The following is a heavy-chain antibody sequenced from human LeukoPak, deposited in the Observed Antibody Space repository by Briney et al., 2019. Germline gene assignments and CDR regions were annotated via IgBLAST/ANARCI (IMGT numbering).Heavy chain of an antibody. D-gene: IGHD3-10*01. CDR1: RFTFRSYA. CDR2: IYGSGGST. Sequence: PGGSLRLSCAASRFTFRSYAMSWVRQAPGKGLEWVSSIYGSGGSTYYADSVKGRFTISRDNSKNTLYLQMNSLRAEDTAVYYCAKLAGNPYYLWYFDPWGQGTLVTVSS. V-gene: IGHV3-23*05. J-gene: IGHJ4*02. CDR3: AKLAGNPYYLWYFDP.